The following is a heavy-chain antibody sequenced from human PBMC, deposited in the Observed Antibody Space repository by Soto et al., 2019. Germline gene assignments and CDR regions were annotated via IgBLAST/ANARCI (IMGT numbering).Heavy chain of an antibody. V-gene: IGHV1-18*01. CDR3: ARESSSSCHDY. CDR1: GYTFPSYG. Sequence: QVQLVQSGAEVKKPGASVKVSCKASGYTFPSYGISWVRQAPGQGLEWMGWISPYNGNTNDAQKLQGRVTMTTDTATRTADMELRSLRSNHTAVYYCARESSSSCHDYWGQGTLVTVSS. CDR2: ISPYNGNT. D-gene: IGHD6-13*01. J-gene: IGHJ4*02.